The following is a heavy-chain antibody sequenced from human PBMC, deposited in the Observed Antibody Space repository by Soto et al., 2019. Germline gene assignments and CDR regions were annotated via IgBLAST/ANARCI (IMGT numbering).Heavy chain of an antibody. Sequence: SETLSLTCTVSGGSISSYYWSWIRQPPGKGLEWIGYIYYSGSTNYNPSLKSRVTISVDTSKNQFSLKLSSVTAADTAVYYCARETSYDSSGYYPTPLPNWLDPWGQGTLVTVSS. CDR1: GGSISSYY. D-gene: IGHD3-22*01. V-gene: IGHV4-59*01. CDR3: ARETSYDSSGYYPTPLPNWLDP. CDR2: IYYSGST. J-gene: IGHJ5*02.